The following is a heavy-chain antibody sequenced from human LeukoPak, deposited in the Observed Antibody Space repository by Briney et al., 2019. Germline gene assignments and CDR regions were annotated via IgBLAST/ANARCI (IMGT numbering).Heavy chain of an antibody. J-gene: IGHJ4*02. CDR2: ISGSGGTT. CDR1: GFTFSSYSGFTFSSYA. CDR3: AKDRYVSGTYYISV. D-gene: IGHD3-10*01. Sequence: GGSLRLSCAASGFTFSSYSGFTFSSYAMSWVRQAPEKGLEWVSVISGSGGTTHDADSVKGRFTISRDNSKNTLYLQMNSLRAEDTAVYYCAKDRYVSGTYYISVWGQGTLVTVSS. V-gene: IGHV3-23*01.